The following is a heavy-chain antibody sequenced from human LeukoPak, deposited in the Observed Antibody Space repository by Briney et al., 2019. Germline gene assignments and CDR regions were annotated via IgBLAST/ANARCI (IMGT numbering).Heavy chain of an antibody. CDR1: GGSISTYY. V-gene: IGHV4-59*08. J-gene: IGHJ4*02. Sequence: SETLSLTCTVSGGSISTYYWSWIRQPPGKGLEWIGYIYYSGRSNYNPSLRSRVTISVDTSRNQFSLKLSSVTAADTAVYYCARHNGDGQSFLFDYWGQGTLVTVSS. D-gene: IGHD5-24*01. CDR3: ARHNGDGQSFLFDY. CDR2: IYYSGRS.